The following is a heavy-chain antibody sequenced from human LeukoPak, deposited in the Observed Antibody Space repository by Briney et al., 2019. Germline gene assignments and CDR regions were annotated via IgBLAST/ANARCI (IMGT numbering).Heavy chain of an antibody. V-gene: IGHV1-8*01. J-gene: IGHJ6*02. CDR1: GYTFTSYD. CDR3: ARAKTTVTNFHYYYGMDV. CDR2: MNPNSGNT. Sequence: ASVKVSCKASGYTFTSYDINWVRQATGQGLEWMGWMNPNSGNTGYAQKFQGRVTMTRNTSISTAYMELSSLRSEDTAVHYCARAKTTVTNFHYYYGMDVWGQGTTVTVSS. D-gene: IGHD4-17*01.